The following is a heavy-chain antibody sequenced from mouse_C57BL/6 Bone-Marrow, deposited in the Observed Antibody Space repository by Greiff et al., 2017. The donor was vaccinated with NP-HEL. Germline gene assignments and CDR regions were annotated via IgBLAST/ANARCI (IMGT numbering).Heavy chain of an antibody. Sequence: VQLQQSGAELVRPGASVKLSCKASGYTFTDYYINWVKQRPGQGLEWIARIYPGSGNTYYNEKFKGKATLTAEKSSSTAYMQLSSLTSEDSAVYFCARLESSYWGQGTLVTVSA. CDR3: ARLESSY. CDR1: GYTFTDYY. CDR2: IYPGSGNT. V-gene: IGHV1-76*01. J-gene: IGHJ3*01.